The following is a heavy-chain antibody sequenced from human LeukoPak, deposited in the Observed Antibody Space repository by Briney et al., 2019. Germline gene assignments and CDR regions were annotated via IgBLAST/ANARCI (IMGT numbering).Heavy chain of an antibody. CDR2: INTDGSST. CDR3: ARDTLGEGEDANYAVYYFDY. V-gene: IGHV3-74*01. Sequence: GGSLRLSCAASGFIFSSYWMHWVRHAPGKGLAWVSRINTDGSSTSYADSVKGRFTISRDNAKNTLYLQMNSLRAEDTAVYYCARDTLGEGEDANYAVYYFDYWGQGTPVTVSS. J-gene: IGHJ4*02. D-gene: IGHD4/OR15-4a*01. CDR1: GFIFSSYW.